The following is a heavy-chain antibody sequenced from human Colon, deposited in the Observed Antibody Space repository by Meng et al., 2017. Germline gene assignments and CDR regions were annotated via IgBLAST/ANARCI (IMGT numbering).Heavy chain of an antibody. CDR3: AREIGYFGN. CDR1: GFAFSSYG. D-gene: IGHD2/OR15-2a*01. CDR2: IWYDGSNT. Sequence: GESLKISCVASGFAFSSYGMHWVRQAPAKGLEWVAVIWYDGSNTYYADSVKGRFTISRDNSKNTLYLQMNSPRAEDTALSYCAREIGYFGNWGQGTLVTVSS. J-gene: IGHJ4*02. V-gene: IGHV3-33*01.